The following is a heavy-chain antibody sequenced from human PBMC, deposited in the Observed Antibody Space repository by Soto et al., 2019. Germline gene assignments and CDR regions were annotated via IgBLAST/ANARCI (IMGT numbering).Heavy chain of an antibody. V-gene: IGHV1-69*01. J-gene: IGHJ6*01. Sequence: QVQLVQSGAEVKKPGSSVKVSCKASGGTFSSYAISWVRQAPGQGLEWMGGIIPIFGTANYAQKFQGRVTITADESTSTAYMGLSSLRSEDTAGYYCARGMRRLWFGELPGWYGMDVWGQGTTVTVSS. D-gene: IGHD3-10*01. CDR3: ARGMRRLWFGELPGWYGMDV. CDR2: IIPIFGTA. CDR1: GGTFSSYA.